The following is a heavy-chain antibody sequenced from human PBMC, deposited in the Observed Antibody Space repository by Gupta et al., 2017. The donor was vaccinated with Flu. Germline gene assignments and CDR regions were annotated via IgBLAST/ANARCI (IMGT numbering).Heavy chain of an antibody. D-gene: IGHD3-3*01. Sequence: GLTFSNYGMHWVRQAAGKGLEWVTGISYDGSQKYYEDSGKGRFNISRDNSKNMMYLQISSLRLEDTGVYYCGKGRSVQSFGFYFDDGGQGNTVTVSS. CDR2: ISYDGSQK. V-gene: IGHV3-30*18. CDR3: GKGRSVQSFGFYFDD. J-gene: IGHJ4*02. CDR1: GLTFSNYG.